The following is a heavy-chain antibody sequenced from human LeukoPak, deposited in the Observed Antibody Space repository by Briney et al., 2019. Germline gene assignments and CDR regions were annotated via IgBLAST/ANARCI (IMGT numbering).Heavy chain of an antibody. D-gene: IGHD3-10*01. Sequence: PSQTLSLTCTVSGGSISSGSYYWSWIGQPAGKGLEWIGRFYNSGSTNYNPSLKSRVTISVDTSKNQFSLKLSSVTAADTAVYYCASSGSGSYNPPFDYWGQGTLVTVSS. CDR2: FYNSGST. CDR3: ASSGSGSYNPPFDY. V-gene: IGHV4-61*02. CDR1: GGSISSGSYY. J-gene: IGHJ4*02.